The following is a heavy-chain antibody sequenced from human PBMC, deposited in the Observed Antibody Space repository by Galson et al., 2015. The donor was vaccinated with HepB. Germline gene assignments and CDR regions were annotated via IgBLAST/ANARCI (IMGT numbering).Heavy chain of an antibody. CDR1: GYTFTGYY. CDR3: AREGFGYSSGWSY. V-gene: IGHV1-2*06. Sequence: SVKVSCKASGYTFTGYYMHWVRQAPGQGLEWMGRINPNSGGTNYAQEFQGRVTMTRDTSISTAYMELSRLRSDDTAVYYCAREGFGYSSGWSYWGQGTLVTVSS. CDR2: INPNSGGT. D-gene: IGHD6-19*01. J-gene: IGHJ4*02.